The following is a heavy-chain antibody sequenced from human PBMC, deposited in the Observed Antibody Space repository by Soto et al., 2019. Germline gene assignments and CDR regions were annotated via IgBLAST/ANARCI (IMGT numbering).Heavy chain of an antibody. CDR1: GGTFSNYA. CDR3: ARDNPYTNSFGNWFDP. CDR2: IIPVFGTV. J-gene: IGHJ5*02. Sequence: QVRLVQSGAEVKKPGSSVKVSCKASGGTFSNYAITWLRLAPGQGLGWLGRIIPVFGTVNYAQKFQGRVTITADESTSTAYLELNRPRSEQTPVYYYARDNPYTNSFGNWFDPWGQGTLVIVS. V-gene: IGHV1-69*18. D-gene: IGHD5-18*01.